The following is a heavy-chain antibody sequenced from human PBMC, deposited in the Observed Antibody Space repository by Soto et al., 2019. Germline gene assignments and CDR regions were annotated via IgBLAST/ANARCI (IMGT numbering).Heavy chain of an antibody. CDR1: GGSISSGDYY. CDR3: ASCSGGSCYYYGMDV. D-gene: IGHD2-15*01. Sequence: QVQLQESGPGLVKPSQTLSLTCTVSGGSISSGDYYWSWIRQPPGKGLEWIGYIYYSGSTYYNPSLKSRVTLSVDTSKNQFSLKLSSVTAADTAVYYCASCSGGSCYYYGMDVWGQVTTVTVSS. V-gene: IGHV4-30-4*01. J-gene: IGHJ6*02. CDR2: IYYSGST.